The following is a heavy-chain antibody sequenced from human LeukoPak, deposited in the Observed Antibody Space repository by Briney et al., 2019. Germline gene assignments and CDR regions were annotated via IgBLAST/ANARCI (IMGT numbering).Heavy chain of an antibody. CDR2: IIPIFGTA. J-gene: IGHJ5*02. Sequence: ASVKVACKASGGTFSSYAISWVRQAPGQGLEWMGGIIPIFGTANYAQKFQGRVTITADKSTSTAYMELSSLRSEDTAVYYCATRRYYYDSSGYLRQWFDPWGQGTLVTVSS. V-gene: IGHV1-69*06. CDR3: ATRRYYYDSSGYLRQWFDP. CDR1: GGTFSSYA. D-gene: IGHD3-22*01.